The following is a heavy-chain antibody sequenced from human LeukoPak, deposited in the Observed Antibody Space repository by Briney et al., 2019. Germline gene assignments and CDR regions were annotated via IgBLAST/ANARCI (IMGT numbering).Heavy chain of an antibody. CDR2: INHSGST. Sequence: SETLSLTCTVSGGSISSGSYYWSWIRQPPGKGLEWIGEINHSGSTNYNPSLKSRVTTSVDTSKNQFSLKLSSVTAADTAVYYCARSFSYDYVWGSYRIDYWGQGTLVTVSS. CDR3: ARSFSYDYVWGSYRIDY. D-gene: IGHD3-16*02. V-gene: IGHV4-39*07. J-gene: IGHJ4*02. CDR1: GGSISSGSYY.